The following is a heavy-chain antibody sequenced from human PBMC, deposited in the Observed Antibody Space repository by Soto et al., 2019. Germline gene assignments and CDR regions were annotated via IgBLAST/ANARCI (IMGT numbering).Heavy chain of an antibody. CDR1: GFTVSSNY. CDR3: SREIRYISIWFLGDDAFDI. CDR2: IYSGGST. J-gene: IGHJ3*02. V-gene: IGHV3-66*01. Sequence: EVQLVESGGGLVQPGGSLRLSCAASGFTVSSNYMSWVRQAPGKGLEWVSVIYSGGSTYYADSVKGRFTISRDNSKNTMNLQMNSVSPEDTAVDYCSREIRYISIWFLGDDAFDIWGQGTMVTVSS. D-gene: IGHD6-13*01.